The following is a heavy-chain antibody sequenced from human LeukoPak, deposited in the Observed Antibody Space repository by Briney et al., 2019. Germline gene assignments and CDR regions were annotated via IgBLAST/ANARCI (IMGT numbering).Heavy chain of an antibody. D-gene: IGHD6-13*01. V-gene: IGHV4-61*01. CDR3: ARDRVAAASLDY. CDR2: IYYSGST. CDR1: GGSVSSGSYY. Sequence: SETLSLTCTVSGGSVSSGSYYWSWIRQPPGEGLEWIGYIYYSGSTNYNPSLKSRGTISVDTSKNQFSLKLSSVTAADTAVYYCARDRVAAASLDYWGQGTLVTVSS. J-gene: IGHJ4*02.